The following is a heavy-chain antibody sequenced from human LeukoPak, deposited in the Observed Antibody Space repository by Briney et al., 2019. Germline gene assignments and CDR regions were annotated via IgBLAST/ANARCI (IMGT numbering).Heavy chain of an antibody. J-gene: IGHJ5*02. CDR1: GFTFSSYG. D-gene: IGHD6-19*01. CDR2: ISYDGSNK. CDR3: AKDPRAHSSGWYSAWFDP. V-gene: IGHV3-30*18. Sequence: GGSLRLSCAASGFTFSSYGMHWVRQAPGKGLEWVAVISYDGSNKYYAGSVKGRFTISRDNSKNTLYLQMNSLRAEDTAVYYCAKDPRAHSSGWYSAWFDPWGQGTLVTVSS.